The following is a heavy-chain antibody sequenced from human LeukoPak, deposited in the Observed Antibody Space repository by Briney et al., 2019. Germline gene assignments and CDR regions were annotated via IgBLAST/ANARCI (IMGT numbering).Heavy chain of an antibody. J-gene: IGHJ4*02. Sequence: TGGSVRLSCAAASGFTVNNYAMSWVRQAPGMGLEWVSAISGSGGDTYFADAVKGRFTISRDNSKNTLSLQMNSLRVEDTAVYYCAKDFSSGCWGQGTLVTPSS. CDR2: ISGSGGDT. V-gene: IGHV3-23*01. CDR3: AKDFSSGC. CDR1: GFTVNNYA. D-gene: IGHD6-19*01.